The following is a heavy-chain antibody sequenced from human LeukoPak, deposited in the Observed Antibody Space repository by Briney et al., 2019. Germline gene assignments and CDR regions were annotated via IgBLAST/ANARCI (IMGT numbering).Heavy chain of an antibody. CDR3: ARGMAAAGTGWFDP. CDR2: INHSGST. D-gene: IGHD6-13*01. CDR1: GGSFSGYY. V-gene: IGHV4-34*01. Sequence: SETLSLTCAVYGGSFSGYYWSWIRQPPGKGLEWIGEINHSGSTNYNPSLKSRVTISVDTSKNQFSLKLSSVTAADTAVYYCARGMAAAGTGWFDPWGQGTLVTVSS. J-gene: IGHJ5*02.